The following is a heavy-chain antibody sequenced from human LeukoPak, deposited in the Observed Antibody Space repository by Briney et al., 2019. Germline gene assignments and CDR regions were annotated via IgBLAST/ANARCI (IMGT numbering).Heavy chain of an antibody. D-gene: IGHD6-19*01. J-gene: IGHJ4*02. CDR1: GYTFTSYG. CDR3: AREYSSGWYVYYVDY. Sequence: ASVKVSCKASGYTFTSYGISWMRQAPGQGLEWMGWISAYNGNTNYAQKLQGRVTMTTDTSTSTAYMELRSLRSDDTAVYYCAREYSSGWYVYYVDYWGQGTLVTVSS. CDR2: ISAYNGNT. V-gene: IGHV1-18*01.